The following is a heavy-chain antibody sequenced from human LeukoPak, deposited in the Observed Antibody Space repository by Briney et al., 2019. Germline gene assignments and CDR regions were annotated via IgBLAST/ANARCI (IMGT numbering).Heavy chain of an antibody. V-gene: IGHV3-64*04. CDR2: ISRNGTRT. D-gene: IGHD1-26*01. CDR3: AKVSLPYSGSYSPFDY. CDR1: GFTFSDHA. Sequence: GGSLRLSCATSGFTFSDHALHWVRQAPGKGLQYVSAISRNGTRTFYADSVKDRFIISRDKSTKTLYLQMNSLRAEDTAVYYCAKVSLPYSGSYSPFDYWGQGTLVTVSS. J-gene: IGHJ4*02.